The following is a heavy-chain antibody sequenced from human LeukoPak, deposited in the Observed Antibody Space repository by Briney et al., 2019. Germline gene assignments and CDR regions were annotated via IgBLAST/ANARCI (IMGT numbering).Heavy chain of an antibody. J-gene: IGHJ4*02. CDR2: ISYDGSNK. CDR1: GFTFSSYG. CDR3: AKVGSYSSSWYDY. Sequence: PGGSLRLSCAASGFTFSSYGMRWVRQAPGKGLDWVAVISYDGSNKYYADSVKGRFTISRYNSKNTLYLQMNSLRAEDTAVYYCAKVGSYSSSWYDYWGQGTLVTVSS. V-gene: IGHV3-30*18. D-gene: IGHD6-13*01.